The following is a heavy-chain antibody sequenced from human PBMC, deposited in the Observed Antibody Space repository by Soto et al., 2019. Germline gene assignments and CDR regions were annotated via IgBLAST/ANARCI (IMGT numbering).Heavy chain of an antibody. CDR2: INPNSGGT. D-gene: IGHD6-13*01. Sequence: ASVKVSCKASGYTFTGYYMHWVRQAPGQGLEWMGWINPNSGGTNYAQKFQGRVTMTRDTSISTAYMELSRLRSDDTAVYYCAIPSRVRTAAAGTLDYWGQGTLVTVSS. J-gene: IGHJ4*02. V-gene: IGHV1-2*02. CDR3: AIPSRVRTAAAGTLDY. CDR1: GYTFTGYY.